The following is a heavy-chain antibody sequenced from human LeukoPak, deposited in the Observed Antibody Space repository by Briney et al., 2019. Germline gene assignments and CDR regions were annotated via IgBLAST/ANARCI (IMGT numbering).Heavy chain of an antibody. Sequence: PGGSLRHSCAASGFTFSSHWMSWVRQAPGIGLEWVASINQDGSEKNYVDSVKGRFTISRDNSKNTVYLQMDSLRPEDTAIFYCARERYFAFDYWGQGNLVTVSS. V-gene: IGHV3-7*01. CDR2: INQDGSEK. CDR3: ARERYFAFDY. J-gene: IGHJ4*02. D-gene: IGHD3-9*01. CDR1: GFTFSSHW.